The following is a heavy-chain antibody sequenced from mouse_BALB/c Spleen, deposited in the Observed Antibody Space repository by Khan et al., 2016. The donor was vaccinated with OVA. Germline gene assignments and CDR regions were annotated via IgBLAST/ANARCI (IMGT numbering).Heavy chain of an antibody. D-gene: IGHD2-2*01. Sequence: VRLQQSGPELMKPGASVKISCKASGYSFTSYYIHWVKQSHGKSLEWIGYVDPFNDGTNYNQKFKGKATLTDDKSSSTAYMHISSLTSEYSAVYYCARHGYVAWFAYWGQGTLVTVSA. V-gene: IGHV1S135*01. CDR3: ARHGYVAWFAY. CDR2: VDPFNDGT. J-gene: IGHJ3*01. CDR1: GYSFTSYY.